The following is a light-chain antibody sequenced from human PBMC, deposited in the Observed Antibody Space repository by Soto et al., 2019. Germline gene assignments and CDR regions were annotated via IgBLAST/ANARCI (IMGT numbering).Light chain of an antibody. CDR3: QQYNNWPLT. Sequence: EIVMTQSASTLSVSPGERATLSWRASQSVSSNLAWYQQKPGQAPRLLIYGASTRATGIPARFSGSGSGTEFTLTISSLQPEDFAVYYCQQYNNWPLTFGGGTKVDIK. CDR1: QSVSSN. CDR2: GAS. J-gene: IGKJ4*01. V-gene: IGKV3-15*01.